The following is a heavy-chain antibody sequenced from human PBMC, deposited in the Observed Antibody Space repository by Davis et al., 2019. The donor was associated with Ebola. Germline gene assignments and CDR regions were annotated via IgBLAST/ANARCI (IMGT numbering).Heavy chain of an antibody. CDR2: IKQDGSDK. D-gene: IGHD6-19*01. J-gene: IGHJ5*02. CDR3: VKDSGWQMSP. Sequence: PGGSLRLSCAASGFIFNSYWMTWVRQTPGKGLEWVGKIKQDGSDKYYLDSVKGRFTIFRDNTKNTVFLQMNSLRADDTGVYYCVKDSGWQMSPWGRGILVTVSS. V-gene: IGHV3-7*01. CDR1: GFIFNSYW.